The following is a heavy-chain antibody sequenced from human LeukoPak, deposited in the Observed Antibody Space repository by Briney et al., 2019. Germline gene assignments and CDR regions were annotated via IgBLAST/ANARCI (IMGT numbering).Heavy chain of an antibody. CDR2: ISGRSDNT. CDR3: AKWGDYDVLTGYYVSDF. Sequence: GGSLRLSCAASGFIFSNYAMYWVRQAPGKGLEWVSAISGRSDNTYYADSVKGRYTLSRDSSKNTLYLQMNSLRADDTAVYYCAKWGDYDVLTGYYVSDFWGQGTLVTVSS. V-gene: IGHV3-23*01. D-gene: IGHD3-9*01. CDR1: GFIFSNYA. J-gene: IGHJ4*02.